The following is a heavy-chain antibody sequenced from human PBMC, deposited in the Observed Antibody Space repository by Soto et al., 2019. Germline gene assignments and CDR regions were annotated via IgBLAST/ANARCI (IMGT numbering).Heavy chain of an antibody. CDR1: GGSFSGYY. J-gene: IGHJ4*02. D-gene: IGHD5-18*01. Sequence: SETLSLTCAVYGGSFSGYYWSWIRQPPGKGLEWIGEINHSGSTNYNPSLKSRVTISVDTSKNQFSLKLSSVTAADTAVYYCARGRGYSYWGQGTLVTVPS. V-gene: IGHV4-34*01. CDR3: ARGRGYSY. CDR2: INHSGST.